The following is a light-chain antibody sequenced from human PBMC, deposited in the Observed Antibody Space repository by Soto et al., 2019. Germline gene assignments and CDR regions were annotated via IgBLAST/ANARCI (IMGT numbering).Light chain of an antibody. V-gene: IGKV3-20*01. CDR3: QQYDTSWGT. Sequence: ELELTQSPGTLSLSPGEIATLSCRASQSVSNNYLAWYQQKPGQAPRLLIYGASSRAAGIPDRFSGSGSGTDFTLTISRLEPEDFAVYYCQQYDTSWGTFGPGTKVDIK. CDR1: QSVSNNY. CDR2: GAS. J-gene: IGKJ3*01.